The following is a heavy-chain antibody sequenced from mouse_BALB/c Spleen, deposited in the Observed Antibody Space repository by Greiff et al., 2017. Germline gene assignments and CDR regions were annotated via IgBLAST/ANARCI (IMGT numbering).Heavy chain of an antibody. J-gene: IGHJ4*01. V-gene: IGHV8-12*01. Sequence: QVTLKESGPGILQPSQTLSLTCSFSGFSLSTSGMGVSWIRQPSGKGLEWPAHIYWDDDKRYNPSLKSRLTISKDTSRNQVFLKITSVDTADTATYYCARSMITTRYAMDYWGQGTSVTVSS. CDR2: IYWDDDK. CDR3: ARSMITTRYAMDY. CDR1: GFSLSTSGMG. D-gene: IGHD2-4*01.